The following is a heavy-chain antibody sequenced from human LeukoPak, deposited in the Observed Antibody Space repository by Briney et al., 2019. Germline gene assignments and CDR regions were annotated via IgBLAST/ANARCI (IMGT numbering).Heavy chain of an antibody. D-gene: IGHD1-1*01. CDR3: ARRGWNGPSNWFDP. CDR2: ISNRGST. CDR1: GGSISTHY. Sequence: SETLSLTCSVSGGSISTHYWNWIRQTPGKGLEWIGYISNRGSTNYNPSLKSRVTISVDTSKNQLSLRLSSVTAADTAVYYCARRGWNGPSNWFDPWGQGTLVTVSS. J-gene: IGHJ5*02. V-gene: IGHV4-59*11.